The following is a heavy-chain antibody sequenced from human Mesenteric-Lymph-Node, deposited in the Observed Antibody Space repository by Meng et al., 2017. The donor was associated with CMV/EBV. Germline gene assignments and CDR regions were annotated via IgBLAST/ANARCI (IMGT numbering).Heavy chain of an antibody. CDR3: ARSNDFWSGHNWFDP. CDR2: IYYSGST. V-gene: IGHV4-39*01. CDR1: GSISSSSYY. Sequence: GSISSSSYYWGWIRQPPGKGLEWSGSIYYSGSTYYNPSLKSRVTISVDTSKNQFSLKLSAVTAADTAVYYCARSNDFWSGHNWFDPWGQGTLVTVSS. J-gene: IGHJ5*02. D-gene: IGHD3-3*01.